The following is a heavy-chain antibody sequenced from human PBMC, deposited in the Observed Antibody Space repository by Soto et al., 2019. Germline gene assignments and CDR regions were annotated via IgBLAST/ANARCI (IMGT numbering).Heavy chain of an antibody. CDR2: ISGSGGST. CDR1: GFTFSSYA. J-gene: IGHJ6*02. D-gene: IGHD4-17*01. V-gene: IGHV3-23*01. Sequence: EVQLLESGGGLVQPGGSLRLSCAASGFTFSSYAMSWVRQAPGKGLEWVSAISGSGGSTYYADSVKGRFTISRDNSKNTLYLQMNSLRAEDTAVYYCAKGTTVATRVYYYGMDVWGQGTTVTVSS. CDR3: AKGTTVATRVYYYGMDV.